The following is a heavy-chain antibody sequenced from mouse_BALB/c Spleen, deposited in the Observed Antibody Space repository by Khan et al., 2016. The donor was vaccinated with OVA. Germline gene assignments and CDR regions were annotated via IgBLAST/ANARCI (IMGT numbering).Heavy chain of an antibody. J-gene: IGHJ3*01. CDR1: GDSISSGY. Sequence: EVQLQESGPSLVQPSQTLSLTCSVTGDSISSGYWSWTRKFPGNKLEYMGYMIFSGYTYYNPSLKSRISITRHTSKNQYYLQLNSVTTEETATYCCASSTYRYAIAYLGQGTLVTVSA. V-gene: IGHV3-8*02. CDR2: MIFSGYT. D-gene: IGHD2-14*01. CDR3: ASSTYRYAIAY.